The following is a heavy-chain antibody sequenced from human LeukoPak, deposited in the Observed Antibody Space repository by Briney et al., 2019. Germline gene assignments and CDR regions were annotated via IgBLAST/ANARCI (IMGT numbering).Heavy chain of an antibody. V-gene: IGHV3-23*01. CDR2: ICGSDEST. CDR1: GFTFSSYD. CDR3: ANRRLGRGAFDI. J-gene: IGHJ3*02. Sequence: SGGSLRLSCSACGFTFSSYDMSGMRQAPGRGVVWFAEICGSDESTKYVDSVKSRFTISRDNSKNTLYLLLNSLRVDDTAVYYCANRRLGRGAFDIWGQGTMVTVSS. D-gene: IGHD7-27*01.